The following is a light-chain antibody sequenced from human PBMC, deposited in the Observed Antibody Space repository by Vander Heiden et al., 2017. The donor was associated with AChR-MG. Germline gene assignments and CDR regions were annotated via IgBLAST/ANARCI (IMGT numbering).Light chain of an antibody. V-gene: IGKV3-20*01. CDR1: LTIVDNS. CDR2: GLS. J-gene: IGKJ1*01. CDR3: QQYASLPWT. Sequence: VFTQSSAILSLSPGERATLSCRASLTIVDNSLAWFQQTPGQAPRLLMFGLSRRATGVPDRFIASGSGTDFTLSITRVEPEDFAVYFCQQYASLPWTFGRGTKLEIK.